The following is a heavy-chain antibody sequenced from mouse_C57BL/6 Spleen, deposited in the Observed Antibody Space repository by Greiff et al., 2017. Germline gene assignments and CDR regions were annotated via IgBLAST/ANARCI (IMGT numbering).Heavy chain of an antibody. J-gene: IGHJ2*01. CDR1: GYTFTDYY. V-gene: IGHV1-26*01. D-gene: IGHD3-2*02. CDR3: AREEDSSGSYYFDY. Sequence: EVQLQQSGPELVKPGASVKISCKASGYTFTDYYMNWVKQSHGKSLEWIGDINPNNGGTSYNQKFKGKATLTVDKSSSTAYMELRSLTSEDSAVYYCAREEDSSGSYYFDYWGQGTTLTVSS. CDR2: INPNNGGT.